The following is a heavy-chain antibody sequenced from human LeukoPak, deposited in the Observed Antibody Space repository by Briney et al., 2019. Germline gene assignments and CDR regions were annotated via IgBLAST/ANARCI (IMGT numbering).Heavy chain of an antibody. CDR2: INTNTGNP. J-gene: IGHJ4*02. CDR3: ARVFTMVRGVIPPLTLGY. D-gene: IGHD3-10*01. Sequence: ASVKVSCKASGYTFTSYAMNWVRQAPGQGLEWMGWINTNTGNPTYAQGFTGRFVFSLDTSVSTAYLQISSLKAEDTAVYYCARVFTMVRGVIPPLTLGYWGQGTLVTVSS. CDR1: GYTFTSYA. V-gene: IGHV7-4-1*02.